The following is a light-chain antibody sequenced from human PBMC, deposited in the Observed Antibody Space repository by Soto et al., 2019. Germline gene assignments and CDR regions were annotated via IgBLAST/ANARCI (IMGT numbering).Light chain of an antibody. V-gene: IGKV1-33*01. CDR2: DGS. CDR1: QDISNY. CDR3: QQYEKVGLT. J-gene: IGKJ4*01. Sequence: DIQMTQSPSSLSASVGDRVTITCQASQDISNYLNWYQQKPGEAPKLLISDGSNLETEVQSRFSGSGSGTHCTFTISSLQPEDFATYHCQQYEKVGLTFGGGTKVQIK.